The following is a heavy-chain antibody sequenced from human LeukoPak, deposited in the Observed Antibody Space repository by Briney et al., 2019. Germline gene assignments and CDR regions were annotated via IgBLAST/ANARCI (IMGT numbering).Heavy chain of an antibody. D-gene: IGHD3-22*01. CDR3: ARAFGSGYSPPGL. V-gene: IGHV4-39*07. CDR1: GGSIRSSYYY. J-gene: IGHJ4*02. CDR2: IYHSGST. Sequence: SETLSLTCTVSGGSIRSSYYYWGWIRQPPGKGLEWIGEIYHSGSTNYNPSLKSRVTISVDKSKNQFSLKLSSVTAADTAVYYCARAFGSGYSPPGLWGQGTLVTVSS.